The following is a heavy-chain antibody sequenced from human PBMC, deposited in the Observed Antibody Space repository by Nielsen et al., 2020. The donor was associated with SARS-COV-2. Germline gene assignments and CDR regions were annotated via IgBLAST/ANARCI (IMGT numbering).Heavy chain of an antibody. V-gene: IGHV3-20*04. CDR1: GFTFDDYG. Sequence: GGSLRLSCAASGFTFDDYGMSWDRQAPGKGLEWVSGINWNGGSTGYADSVKGRFTISRDNAKNSLYLQMNSLRAEDTALYYCARARYSSSWYPLFYGMDVWGQGTTVTVSS. CDR2: INWNGGST. J-gene: IGHJ6*02. CDR3: ARARYSSSWYPLFYGMDV. D-gene: IGHD6-13*01.